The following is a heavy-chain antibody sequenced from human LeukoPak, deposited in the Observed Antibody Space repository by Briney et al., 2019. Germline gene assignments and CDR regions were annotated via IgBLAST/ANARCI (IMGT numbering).Heavy chain of an antibody. CDR2: MSYSGST. V-gene: IGHV4-39*07. Sequence: GSLRLSCAASGFTFSSYSMNWVRQAPGKGLEWVGSMSYSGSTFYSPSLKSRVTMSVDTSKNQFSLKLSSVTAADTAVYYCARLVSTGTHGYFDYWGQGTLVAVSS. CDR3: ARLVSTGTHGYFDY. D-gene: IGHD2-8*02. CDR1: GFTFSSYS. J-gene: IGHJ4*02.